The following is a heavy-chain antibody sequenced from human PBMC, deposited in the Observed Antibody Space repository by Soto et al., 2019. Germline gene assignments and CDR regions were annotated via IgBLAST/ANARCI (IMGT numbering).Heavy chain of an antibody. V-gene: IGHV4-59*08. CDR1: GGSMSGYY. D-gene: IGHD5-18*01. J-gene: IGHJ6*02. CDR3: VRQGYGPLHGLVDV. Sequence: PPETLSLTCTVSGGSMSGYYWSWIRLPPGKPMEWIGYVHDSWGAAYNPSLRSRVAISLDTSKSQFSLSLTSVSATDTAMYYCVRQGYGPLHGLVDVWGQGTTVTVSS. CDR2: VHDSWGA.